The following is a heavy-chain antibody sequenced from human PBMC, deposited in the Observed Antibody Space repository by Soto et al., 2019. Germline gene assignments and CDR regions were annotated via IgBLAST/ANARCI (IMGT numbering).Heavy chain of an antibody. CDR1: GYTFTGYY. CDR2: INPNSGGT. Sequence: QVQLVQSGAAVKKPGASVKVSCKASGYTFTGYYMHWVRQAPGQGLEWMGWINPNSGGTNYAQKFQGRVTMTRDTSISTAYMELSRLRSDDTAVYYCARERVAAAHYYYYGMDVWGQGTTVTVSS. J-gene: IGHJ6*02. V-gene: IGHV1-2*02. CDR3: ARERVAAAHYYYYGMDV. D-gene: IGHD6-13*01.